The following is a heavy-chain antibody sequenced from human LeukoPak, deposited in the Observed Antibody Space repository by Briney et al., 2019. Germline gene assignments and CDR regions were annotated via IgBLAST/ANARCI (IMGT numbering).Heavy chain of an antibody. CDR2: FDPEDGET. Sequence: ASVKVSCKASGYTFTSYYMHWVRQAPGKGLEWMGGFDPEDGETIYAQKFQGRVTMTEDTSTDTAYMELSSLRSEDTAVYYCATGSVDRLRRGVPAAMWGGYWGQGTLVTVSS. D-gene: IGHD2-2*01. V-gene: IGHV1-24*01. J-gene: IGHJ4*02. CDR3: ATGSVDRLRRGVPAAMWGGY. CDR1: GYTFTSYY.